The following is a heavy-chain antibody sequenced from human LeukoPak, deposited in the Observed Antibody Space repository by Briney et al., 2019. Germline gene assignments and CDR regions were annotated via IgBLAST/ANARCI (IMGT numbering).Heavy chain of an antibody. CDR2: IKRDGSQR. V-gene: IGHV3-7*01. CDR1: RFTFSNYW. J-gene: IGHJ4*02. Sequence: GGSLRLSCAASRFTFSNYWMSWVRQAPGKGLEWVAKIKRDGSQRYYVESVTGRFTISRDNAKNSLYLQMNSLRADDTAIYYCARGFCSSGRCSKYDYWGQGTLVTVSS. CDR3: ARGFCSSGRCSKYDY. D-gene: IGHD2-15*01.